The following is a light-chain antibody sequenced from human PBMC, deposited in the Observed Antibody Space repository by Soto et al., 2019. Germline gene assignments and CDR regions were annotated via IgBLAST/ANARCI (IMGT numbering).Light chain of an antibody. CDR3: CSYAGPFVA. CDR1: SSDIDGFNY. J-gene: IGLJ2*01. CDR2: DVS. Sequence: QSVLTQPRSVSGSPGQSVTVSCAGISSDIDGFNYVSWYQHHPGKAPKLMIFDVSQRPSGVPDRFSGSKSANTASLTISGLQAEDEADYYCCSYAGPFVAFGGGTKVTVL. V-gene: IGLV2-11*01.